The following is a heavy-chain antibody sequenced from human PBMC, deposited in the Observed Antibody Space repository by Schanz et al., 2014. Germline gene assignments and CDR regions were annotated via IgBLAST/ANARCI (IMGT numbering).Heavy chain of an antibody. Sequence: VQLVESGGGLVKPGGSLRLSCAASGFIFSNSWMSWVRQAPGKGLVWVSHINSDGTTTTYADSVKGRFTISRDNAENTLYLQVNSLRAEDTAVYYCVRDLGGDQTDYWGQGTLVTVSS. D-gene: IGHD4-17*01. CDR2: INSDGTTT. V-gene: IGHV3-74*01. CDR1: GFIFSNSW. CDR3: VRDLGGDQTDY. J-gene: IGHJ4*02.